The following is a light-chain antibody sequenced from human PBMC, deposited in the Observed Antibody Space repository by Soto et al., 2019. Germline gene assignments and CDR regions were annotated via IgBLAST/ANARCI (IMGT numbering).Light chain of an antibody. CDR2: EVT. CDR3: SSYTGNTSPVV. J-gene: IGLJ2*01. Sequence: QSALTQPASVSGSPGQSITISCTGTSGDIGSYNYVSWYQQHPDKAPRLLISEVTNRPSGVSNRFSGSKSGNTASLTISGLQAEDDADYFCSSYTGNTSPVVFGGGTKLTVL. CDR1: SGDIGSYNY. V-gene: IGLV2-14*01.